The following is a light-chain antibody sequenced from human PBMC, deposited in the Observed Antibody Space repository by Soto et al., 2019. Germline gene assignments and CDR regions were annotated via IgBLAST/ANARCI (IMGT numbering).Light chain of an antibody. J-gene: IGLJ1*01. CDR2: EVS. CDR3: SSYTTSSTLV. CDR1: STDIGGYNF. V-gene: IGLV2-14*01. Sequence: QSALTQPASVSGPPGQSITISCTGTSTDIGGYNFVSWYQQHPGKAPKLMIYEVSNRPSGVSDRFSGSKSGNTASLTISGLQAEDEAEYYCSSYTTSSTLVFGTGTKLTVL.